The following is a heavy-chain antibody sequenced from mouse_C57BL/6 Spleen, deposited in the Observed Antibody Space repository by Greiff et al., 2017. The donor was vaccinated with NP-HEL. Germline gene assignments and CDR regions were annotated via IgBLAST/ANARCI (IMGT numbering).Heavy chain of an antibody. V-gene: IGHV1-55*01. CDR2: IYPGSGST. CDR1: GYTFTSYW. CDR3: ARKGAYGSSYGFDY. J-gene: IGHJ2*01. D-gene: IGHD1-1*01. Sequence: VQLQQSGAELVKPGASVKMSCKASGYTFTSYWITWVKQRPGQGLEWIGDIYPGSGSTNYNEKFKSKATLTVDTSSSTAYMQLSSLTSEDSAVYYCARKGAYGSSYGFDYWGQGTTLTVSS.